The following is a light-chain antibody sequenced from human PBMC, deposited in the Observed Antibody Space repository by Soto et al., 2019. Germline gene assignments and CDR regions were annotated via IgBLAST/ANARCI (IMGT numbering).Light chain of an antibody. Sequence: EVLLTHSPVTLHLSPGERATLSWSSSQSFRGLLAWYQQKPGQAPRLLIYDAYNRATGIPPRFSGSGSGTDFTLTISRLEPEDFAVYYCHLYGSSPPWTFGQGTKVDNK. CDR2: DAY. V-gene: IGKV3-20*01. CDR1: QSFRGL. J-gene: IGKJ1*01. CDR3: HLYGSSPPWT.